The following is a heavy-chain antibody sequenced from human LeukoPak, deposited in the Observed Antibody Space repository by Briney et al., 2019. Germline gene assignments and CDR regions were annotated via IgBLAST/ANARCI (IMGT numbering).Heavy chain of an antibody. CDR2: IKGKTDGGTT. CDR1: GGSFSGYY. V-gene: IGHV3-15*01. Sequence: RASETLSLTCAVYGGSFSGYYWSWVRQAPGKGLEWIGRIKGKTDGGTTDYAAPVKGRFIISRDDSKNTLSLQMNSLKTEDTAVYYCTTEFPPISESYSYDAFDIWGQGTMVTVSS. J-gene: IGHJ3*02. D-gene: IGHD1-26*01. CDR3: TTEFPPISESYSYDAFDI.